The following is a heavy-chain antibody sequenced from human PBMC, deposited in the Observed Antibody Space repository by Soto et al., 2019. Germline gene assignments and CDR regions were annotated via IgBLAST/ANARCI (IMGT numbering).Heavy chain of an antibody. Sequence: ASGKGLEWVGRIRSKANSYATAYAASVKGRFTISRDDSKNTAYLQMNSLKTEDTAVYYCTRHGDYYGSGSHSPDYYYYDGMDVWGQGTTVTVSS. J-gene: IGHJ6*02. V-gene: IGHV3-73*01. D-gene: IGHD3-10*01. CDR2: IRSKANSYAT. CDR3: TRHGDYYGSGSHSPDYYYYDGMDV.